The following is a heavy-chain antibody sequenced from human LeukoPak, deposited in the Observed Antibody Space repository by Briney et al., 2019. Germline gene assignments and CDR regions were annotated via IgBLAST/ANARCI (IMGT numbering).Heavy chain of an antibody. CDR1: GFTFGSYW. D-gene: IGHD6-19*01. CDR2: INSDGSST. CDR3: ARVISGWTLKDY. Sequence: GGSLRLSCAASGFTFGSYWMHWVRQAPGKGLVWVSRINSDGSSTSYADSVKGRFTISRDNAKNTLYLQMNSLRAEDTAVYYCARVISGWTLKDYWGQGTLVTVSS. V-gene: IGHV3-74*01. J-gene: IGHJ4*02.